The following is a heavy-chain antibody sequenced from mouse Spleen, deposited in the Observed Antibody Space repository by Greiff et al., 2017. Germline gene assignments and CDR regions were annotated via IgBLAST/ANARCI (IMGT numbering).Heavy chain of an antibody. CDR2: ISNLAYSI. CDR1: GFTFSDYG. J-gene: IGHJ4*01. D-gene: IGHD1-1*01. CDR3: ARRSSSYAMDY. Sequence: EVQVVESGGGLVKPGGSLKLSCAASGFTFSDYGMAWVRQAPGKGPEWVAFISNLAYSIYYADTVTGRFTISRENAKNTLYLEMSSLRSEDTAMYYCARRSSSYAMDYWGQGTSVTVSS. V-gene: IGHV5-15*01.